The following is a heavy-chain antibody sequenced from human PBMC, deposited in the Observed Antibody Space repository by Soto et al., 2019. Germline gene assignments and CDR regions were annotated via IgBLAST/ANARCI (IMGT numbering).Heavy chain of an antibody. J-gene: IGHJ5*02. CDR1: GYTFTSYD. Sequence: QVQLVQSGTEVKKPGASVKVSCKASGYTFTSYDINWVRQATGQGLEWMGWMNPNSGNTGYAQKFQGRVTMTRNTSISTAYMELSSLRSEDTAVYYCARERSAAGTGWFDPWGQGTLVTVSS. CDR3: ARERSAAGTGWFDP. CDR2: MNPNSGNT. V-gene: IGHV1-8*01. D-gene: IGHD6-13*01.